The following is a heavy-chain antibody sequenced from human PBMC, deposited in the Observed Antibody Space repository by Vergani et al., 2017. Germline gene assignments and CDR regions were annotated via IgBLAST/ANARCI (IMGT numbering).Heavy chain of an antibody. CDR3: ARRPSCRADTYYYYGMDV. V-gene: IGHV4-61*02. Sequence: QVQLQESGPGLVKPSQTLSLTCTVSGGSISSGSYYWSWIRQPAGKGLEWIGRIYTSGSTNYNPSLKSRVTISVDTSKNQFSLKLSSVTAADTAVYYCARRPSCRADTYYYYGMDVWGQGTTVTVSS. J-gene: IGHJ6*02. CDR1: GGSISSGSYY. CDR2: IYTSGST.